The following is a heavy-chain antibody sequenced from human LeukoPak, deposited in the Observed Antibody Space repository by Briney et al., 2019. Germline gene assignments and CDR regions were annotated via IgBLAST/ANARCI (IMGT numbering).Heavy chain of an antibody. CDR1: GFRFSYFW. CDR2: INEDGGDR. CDR3: AKDGLPVLLWFGETN. Sequence: GGSLRLSCEASGFRFSYFWMSWVRQAPGKGLEWVANINEDGGDRNYVDSLKGRFTISRDNAKNSLYLQKNSLRAEDTAVYYCAKDGLPVLLWFGETNWGQGTLVTVSS. J-gene: IGHJ4*02. V-gene: IGHV3-7*03. D-gene: IGHD3-10*01.